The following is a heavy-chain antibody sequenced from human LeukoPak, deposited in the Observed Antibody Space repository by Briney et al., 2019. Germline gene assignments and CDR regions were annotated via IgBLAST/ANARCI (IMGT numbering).Heavy chain of an antibody. CDR3: ARVVGYCSGGSCYPSDY. CDR2: INHSGST. Sequence: PSETLSLXCAVYGGSFSGYYWSWIRQPPGKGLECIGEINHSGSTNYNPSLKSRVTISVDTSKNQFSLKLSSVTAADTAVYYCARVVGYCSGGSCYPSDYWGQGTLVTVSS. D-gene: IGHD2-15*01. V-gene: IGHV4-34*01. J-gene: IGHJ4*02. CDR1: GGSFSGYY.